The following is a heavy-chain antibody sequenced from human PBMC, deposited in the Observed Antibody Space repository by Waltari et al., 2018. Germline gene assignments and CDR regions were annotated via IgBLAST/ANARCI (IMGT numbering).Heavy chain of an antibody. V-gene: IGHV1-8*01. D-gene: IGHD6-13*01. J-gene: IGHJ4*02. CDR1: GYTFPRYD. CDR3: ARNNRIAAAGIRDY. CDR2: MNPNSGNT. Sequence: QVQLVQSGAELKKPGASVKVPCKPSGYTFPRYDINWVRQATGQGLEWMGWMNPNSGNTGYAQKFQGRVTMTRNTSITTAYMELSSLRSEDTAVYYCARNNRIAAAGIRDYWGQGTLVTVSS.